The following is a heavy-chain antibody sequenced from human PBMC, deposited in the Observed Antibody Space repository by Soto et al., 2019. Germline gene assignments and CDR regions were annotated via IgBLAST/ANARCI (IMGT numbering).Heavy chain of an antibody. CDR1: GYAFTTYG. CDR3: AREWAGATLGDASQL. D-gene: IGHD1-26*01. Sequence: DSVKAAWNDSGYAFTTYGISWVLQSPGQGLEWMGWIIAYNANKNYAQKLQGRVTLTADRATSTAYRELSSLRCDDTAVYYCAREWAGATLGDASQLRRQGLMATV. J-gene: IGHJ3*01. V-gene: IGHV1-18*04. CDR2: IIAYNANK.